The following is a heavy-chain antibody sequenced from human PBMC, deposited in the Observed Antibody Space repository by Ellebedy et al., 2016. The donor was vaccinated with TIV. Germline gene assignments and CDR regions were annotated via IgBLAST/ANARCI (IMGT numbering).Heavy chain of an antibody. CDR1: GFTFSGYA. J-gene: IGHJ4*02. CDR2: ITATGGTT. Sequence: PGGSLRLSCAASGFTFSGYAMSWVRQTPMKGLEWVSHITATGGTTYYADSVKGRFTISRDNSKNTLYLQMNSLGADDTAVYYCARRRAVTSIRYFDYWGQGTLVTVSS. D-gene: IGHD2-21*02. CDR3: ARRRAVTSIRYFDY. V-gene: IGHV3-23*01.